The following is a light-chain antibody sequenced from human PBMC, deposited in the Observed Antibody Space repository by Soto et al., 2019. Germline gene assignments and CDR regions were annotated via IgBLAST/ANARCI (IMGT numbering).Light chain of an antibody. CDR1: QSVSNY. V-gene: IGKV3-20*01. CDR2: VAS. J-gene: IGKJ1*01. Sequence: EIVLTQSPGTLSLSPGERATLSCRASQSVSNYLAWYQQKPGQAPRLLIYVASSRATGIPYRFSGSGSGTDFTLTISRLEPEDFAVYYCQQYGGSPQTFGQGTKVEIK. CDR3: QQYGGSPQT.